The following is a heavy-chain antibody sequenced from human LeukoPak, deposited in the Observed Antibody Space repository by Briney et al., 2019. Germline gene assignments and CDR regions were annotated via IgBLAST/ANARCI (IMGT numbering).Heavy chain of an antibody. CDR3: ARGRERPTGGYNWFDP. CDR1: GYTFTSYD. CDR2: MNPNSGNT. V-gene: IGHV1-8*01. D-gene: IGHD1-14*01. Sequence: GASVKVSCKASGYTFTSYDINWVRQATGQGLEWMGWMNPNSGNTGYAQKFQGRVTMTRNTSISTAYMELSSLRSEDTAVYYCARGRERPTGGYNWFDPWGQGTLVTVS. J-gene: IGHJ5*02.